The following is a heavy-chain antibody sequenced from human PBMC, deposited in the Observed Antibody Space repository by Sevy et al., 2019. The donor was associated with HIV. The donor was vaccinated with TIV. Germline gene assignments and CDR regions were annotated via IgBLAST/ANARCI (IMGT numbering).Heavy chain of an antibody. CDR1: GFTVNSNY. V-gene: IGHV3-66*01. D-gene: IGHD5-18*01. J-gene: IGHJ4*02. CDR3: ARGKSGYGYALNY. CDR2: IHSDDTT. Sequence: GGSLRLSCAASGFTVNSNYMTWVRQAPGKGLEGVSVIHSDDTTYHAVSVKDRFTISRDNFKNTLYIHMSSLRDEDTAVYYCARGKSGYGYALNYWGQGTLVTVSS.